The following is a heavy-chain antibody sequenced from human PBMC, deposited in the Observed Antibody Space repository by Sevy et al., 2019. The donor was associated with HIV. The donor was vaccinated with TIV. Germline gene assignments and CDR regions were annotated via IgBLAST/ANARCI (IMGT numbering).Heavy chain of an antibody. D-gene: IGHD6-19*01. CDR3: ARDRKWLVSRFAFDI. J-gene: IGHJ3*02. Sequence: ASVKVSCKASGYTFTSYGISWVRQAPGQGLEWMGWISAYNGNTNYAQKLQGRVTMTTDTSTGTAYMELRSLGSDETAGYYFARDRKWLVSRFAFDIWGQGTMVTVSS. V-gene: IGHV1-18*01. CDR2: ISAYNGNT. CDR1: GYTFTSYG.